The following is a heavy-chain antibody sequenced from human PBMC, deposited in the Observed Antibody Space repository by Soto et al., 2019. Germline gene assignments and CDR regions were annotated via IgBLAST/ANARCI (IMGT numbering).Heavy chain of an antibody. D-gene: IGHD4-17*01. Sequence: QVQLVESGGGVVQPGGSLRLSCAASGFTFGRHGMHWVRQAPGKGLEWVAVIGSDGRRASYADSMKGRFTISRDNGQNTLYLQRNSLRAEETAVYYCARDDDYGDNGLDYWGQGTLVTVSS. CDR2: IGSDGRRA. CDR1: GFTFGRHG. J-gene: IGHJ4*02. CDR3: ARDDDYGDNGLDY. V-gene: IGHV3-33*01.